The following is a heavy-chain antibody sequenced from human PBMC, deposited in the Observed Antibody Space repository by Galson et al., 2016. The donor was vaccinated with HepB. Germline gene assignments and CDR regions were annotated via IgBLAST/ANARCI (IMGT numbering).Heavy chain of an antibody. CDR1: GDSISSADYY. CDR3: ARYCGRTTCSVVDGMDV. J-gene: IGHJ6*02. CDR2: IYYSGST. Sequence: TLSLTCTVSGDSISSADYYWSWIRQPPGKGLEWIGYIYYSGSTYYNPSLKSRLTISVDTSKNQFPLRLSSVTAADTAVYYCARYCGRTTCSVVDGMDVWGQGTTVTVSS. V-gene: IGHV4-30-4*08. D-gene: IGHD2-2*01.